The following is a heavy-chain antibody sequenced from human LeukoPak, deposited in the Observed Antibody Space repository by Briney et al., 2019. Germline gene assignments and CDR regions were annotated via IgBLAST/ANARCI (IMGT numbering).Heavy chain of an antibody. CDR2: VNHSGST. Sequence: SETLSLTCAVYGGCCSGYYWSWIRQPPGKGLEWIGEVNHSGSTNYNPSLKSRVTISVDTSKNQFSLKLSSVTAADTAVYYCARGRNTRNYYDSSGSFVFDPWGQGTLVTVSS. CDR3: ARGRNTRNYYDSSGSFVFDP. V-gene: IGHV4-34*01. D-gene: IGHD3-22*01. J-gene: IGHJ5*02. CDR1: GGCCSGYY.